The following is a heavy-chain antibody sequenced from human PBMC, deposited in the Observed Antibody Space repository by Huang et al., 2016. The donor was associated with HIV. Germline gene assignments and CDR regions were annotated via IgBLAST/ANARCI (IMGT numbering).Heavy chain of an antibody. J-gene: IGHJ3*02. CDR3: ARHMDCSSSSCLAGGHERGPFDM. D-gene: IGHD2-2*01. V-gene: IGHV4-39*01. CDR1: GGSISSSSYY. Sequence: QLQLQESGPGLVKPSETLSLTCSVSGGSISSSSYYWGWIRQPPGKGLEWIGSIYYSGSTFYNRSLKGRVTISVDTSKNQCSLRLSSVTAADTSVYYCARHMDCSSSSCLAGGHERGPFDMWGQGTMVTVSS. CDR2: IYYSGST.